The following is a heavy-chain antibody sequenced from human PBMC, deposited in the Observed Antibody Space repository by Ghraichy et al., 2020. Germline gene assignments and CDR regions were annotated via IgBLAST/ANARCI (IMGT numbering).Heavy chain of an antibody. J-gene: IGHJ6*02. CDR1: GGSISSYY. CDR3: ARDGALLWFGELIYGMDV. D-gene: IGHD3-10*01. V-gene: IGHV4-4*07. CDR2: IYTSGST. Sequence: SETLSLTCTVSGGSISSYYWSWIRQPAGKGLEWIGRIYTSGSTNYNPSLKSRVTMSVDTSKNQFSLKLSSVTAADTAVYYCARDGALLWFGELIYGMDVWGQGTTVTVSS.